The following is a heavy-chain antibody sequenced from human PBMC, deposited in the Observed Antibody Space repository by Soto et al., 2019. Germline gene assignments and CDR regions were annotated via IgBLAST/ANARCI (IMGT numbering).Heavy chain of an antibody. CDR1: GGTFSSYA. Sequence: GASVKVSCKASGGTFSSYAISWVRQAPGQGLEWMGGIIPIFGTANYAQKFQGRVTITADKSTSTAYMELSSLRSEDTAVYYCASRHGYSYGWDYYYGMDVWGQGTTVTVYS. J-gene: IGHJ6*02. CDR3: ASRHGYSYGWDYYYGMDV. D-gene: IGHD5-18*01. V-gene: IGHV1-69*06. CDR2: IIPIFGTA.